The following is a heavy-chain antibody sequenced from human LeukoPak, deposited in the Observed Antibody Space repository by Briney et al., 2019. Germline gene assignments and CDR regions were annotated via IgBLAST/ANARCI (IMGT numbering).Heavy chain of an antibody. Sequence: GGSLRLSCAASGFTFSSYAMSWVRQAPGKGLEWVSAISGSGTNTYYADSVKGRFTISRDNAKNSLYLQMNSLRAEDTAVYYCARDDYGGLDYWGQGTLVTVSS. CDR2: ISGSGTNT. CDR1: GFTFSSYA. V-gene: IGHV3-21*01. D-gene: IGHD4-23*01. J-gene: IGHJ4*02. CDR3: ARDDYGGLDY.